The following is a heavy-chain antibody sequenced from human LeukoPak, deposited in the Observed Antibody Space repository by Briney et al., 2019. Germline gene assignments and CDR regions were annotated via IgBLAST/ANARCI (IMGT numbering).Heavy chain of an antibody. D-gene: IGHD1-26*01. CDR2: IYPADSTA. Sequence: GESLKISCKASGYSFTTYWIGWVRQVPGKGLEWVGIIYPADSTAKYSPSFQGQVTISVDKSISTAYLQWSRLEASDTAVFYCARQDSGREGGWFDPWGQGTLVIVSS. V-gene: IGHV5-51*01. CDR3: ARQDSGREGGWFDP. CDR1: GYSFTTYW. J-gene: IGHJ5*02.